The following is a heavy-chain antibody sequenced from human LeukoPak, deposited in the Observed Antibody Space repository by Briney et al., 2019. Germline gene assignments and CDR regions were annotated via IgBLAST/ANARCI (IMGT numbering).Heavy chain of an antibody. D-gene: IGHD6-19*01. J-gene: IGHJ4*02. Sequence: ASVKVSCTASGYTFTSSALNWVRQAPGQGLEWMGWINTNTGNPTYAQGFTGRFVFSLDTSVSTAYLHISSLEAEDTAIYYCATDLKKGDSGCFDYWGQGTLVTVSS. CDR2: INTNTGNP. CDR1: GYTFTSSA. CDR3: ATDLKKGDSGCFDY. V-gene: IGHV7-4-1*02.